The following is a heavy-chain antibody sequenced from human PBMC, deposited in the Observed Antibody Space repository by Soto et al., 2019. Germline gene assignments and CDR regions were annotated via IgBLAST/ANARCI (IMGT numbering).Heavy chain of an antibody. CDR1: GYTFTNYA. Sequence: GASVKVSCKSSGYTFTNYAIHWVRQAPGQGLEWMGWVNPSNGLTRYSENFQGRLSLTRDTSANTGYMELSSLRPEDTAVYYCARRLSAFDVWGQGTMVTVSS. CDR3: ARRLSAFDV. J-gene: IGHJ3*01. V-gene: IGHV1-3*01. CDR2: VNPSNGLT.